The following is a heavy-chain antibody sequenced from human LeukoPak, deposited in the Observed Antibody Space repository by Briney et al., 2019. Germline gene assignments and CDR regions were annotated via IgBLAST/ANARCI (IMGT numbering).Heavy chain of an antibody. D-gene: IGHD3-10*01. CDR3: ARRGYYYGSGKFFDY. Sequence: SETLSLTCAVYGGSFSGYYWSWIRQPPGKGLEWIGEINHSGSTNYNPSLKSRVTISVDTSKNQLSLKLSSVTAADTAVYYCARRGYYYGSGKFFDYWGQGTLVTVSS. CDR1: GGSFSGYY. J-gene: IGHJ4*02. V-gene: IGHV4-34*01. CDR2: INHSGST.